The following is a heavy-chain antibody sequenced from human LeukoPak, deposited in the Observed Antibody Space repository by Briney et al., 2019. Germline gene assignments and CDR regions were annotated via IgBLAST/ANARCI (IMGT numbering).Heavy chain of an antibody. J-gene: IGHJ5*02. CDR2: IYHSGST. D-gene: IGHD5-12*01. V-gene: IGHV4-4*02. Sequence: SGTLSLTCAVSGGSISSSNWWSWVRQPPGKGLEWIGEIYHSGSTNYNPSLKSRVTISVDKSKNQFSLKLSSVTAADTAVYYCARDNDLLSSGYDYRWFDPWGQGTLVTVSS. CDR3: ARDNDLLSSGYDYRWFDP. CDR1: GGSISSSNW.